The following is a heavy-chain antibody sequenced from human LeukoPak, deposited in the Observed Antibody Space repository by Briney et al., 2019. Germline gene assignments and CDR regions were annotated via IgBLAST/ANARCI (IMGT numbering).Heavy chain of an antibody. V-gene: IGHV4-34*01. CDR3: ARGPWGSGWYLQDYFDY. Sequence: SETLSLTCAVYGGSFSGYYWSWIRQPPGKGLEWIGEINHSGSTNYNPSLKSRVTISVDTSKNQFSLKLSSVTAADTAVYHCARGPWGSGWYLQDYFDYWGQGTLVTVSS. D-gene: IGHD6-19*01. CDR2: INHSGST. J-gene: IGHJ4*02. CDR1: GGSFSGYY.